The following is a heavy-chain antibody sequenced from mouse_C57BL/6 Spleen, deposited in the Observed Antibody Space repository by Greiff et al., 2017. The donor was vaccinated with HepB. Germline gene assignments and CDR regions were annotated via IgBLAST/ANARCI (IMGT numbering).Heavy chain of an antibody. D-gene: IGHD1-1*01. CDR2: IDPSDSYT. CDR1: GYTFTSYW. J-gene: IGHJ2*01. V-gene: IGHV1-59*01. CDR3: ARGITTVAYFDY. Sequence: QVQLQQPGAELVRPGTSVKLSCKASGYTFTSYWMHWVKQRPGQGLEWIGVIDPSDSYTNYNQKFKGKATLTVDTSSSTAYMQLSSLTSEDSAVYYFARGITTVAYFDYWGQGTTLTVSS.